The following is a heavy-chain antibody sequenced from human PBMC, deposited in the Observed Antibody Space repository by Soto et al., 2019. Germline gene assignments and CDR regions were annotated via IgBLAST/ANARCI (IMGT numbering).Heavy chain of an antibody. Sequence: GESLKISCKGSGCGFSIPWVAWLRQMPGKGLQWVGIIYLGNSDTMYSPSFPGQVTISADTALSTPFLQWDTLKLSDTAIYFCASGARCDGGNCTMGGFDMWGRRRMFTVAS. V-gene: IGHV5-51*01. D-gene: IGHD2-21*02. CDR2: IYLGNSDT. CDR3: ASGARCDGGNCTMGGFDM. J-gene: IGHJ3*02. CDR1: GCGFSIPW.